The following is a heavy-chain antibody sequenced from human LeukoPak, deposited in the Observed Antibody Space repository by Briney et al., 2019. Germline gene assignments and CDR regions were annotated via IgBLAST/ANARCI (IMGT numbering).Heavy chain of an antibody. V-gene: IGHV3-21*01. CDR2: ISSSSSYI. D-gene: IGHD6-13*01. CDR1: GFTFSSYS. J-gene: IGHJ6*02. CDR3: ARDLGSWYPPYYYYGMDV. Sequence: GGSLRLSCAASGFTFSSYSMNWVRQAPGKGLEWVSSISSSSSYIYYADSVKGRFTISRDNAKNSLYLQMNSLRAEDTAVYYCARDLGSWYPPYYYYGMDVWGQGTTVTVSS.